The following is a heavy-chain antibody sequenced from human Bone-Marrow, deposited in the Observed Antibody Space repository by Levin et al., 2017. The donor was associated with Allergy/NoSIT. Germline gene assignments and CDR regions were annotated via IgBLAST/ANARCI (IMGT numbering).Heavy chain of an antibody. V-gene: IGHV4-4*02. J-gene: IGHJ2*01. CDR2: IYHSGNT. CDR1: GDSISSSNW. CDR3: TKSPGHWYFDL. Sequence: SETLSLTCAVSGDSISSSNWWTWVRQPPGKGLEWIGEIYHSGNTKYTPSLRSRVTISVDKSKNQFSLRLSSVTAADTAVYYCTKSPGHWYFDLWGRGTLLTVSS.